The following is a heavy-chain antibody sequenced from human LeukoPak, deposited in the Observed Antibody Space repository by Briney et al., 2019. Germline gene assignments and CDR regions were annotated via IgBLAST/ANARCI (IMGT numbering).Heavy chain of an antibody. CDR3: ARAGRGSGGVDY. J-gene: IGHJ4*02. CDR1: GGSISSGSYY. V-gene: IGHV4-61*09. D-gene: IGHD3-10*01. Sequence: SETLSLTCTVSGGSISSGSYYWSWIRQPAGKGLEWIGHIYTSGSTNYNPSLKSRVTMSVDTSKNQFSLKLSSVTAADTAVYYCARAGRGSGGVDYWGQGTLVTVSS. CDR2: IYTSGST.